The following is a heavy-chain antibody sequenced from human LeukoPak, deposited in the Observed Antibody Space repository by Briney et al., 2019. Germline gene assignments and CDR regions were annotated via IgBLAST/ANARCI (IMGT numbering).Heavy chain of an antibody. CDR2: INPNSGGT. J-gene: IGHJ5*02. CDR3: ARDYFCSGGSCYSGWFDP. Sequence: HRSSVKVSCKASGYTFTGYYMHWVRQAPGQGLEWMGWINPNSGGTNYAQKFQGRVTMTRDTSISTAYMELSRLRSDDTAVYYCARDYFCSGGSCYSGWFDPWGQGTLVTVSS. D-gene: IGHD2-15*01. CDR1: GYTFTGYY. V-gene: IGHV1-2*02.